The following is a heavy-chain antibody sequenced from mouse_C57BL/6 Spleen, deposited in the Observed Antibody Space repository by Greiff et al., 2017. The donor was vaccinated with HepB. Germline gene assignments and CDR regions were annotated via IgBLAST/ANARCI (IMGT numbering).Heavy chain of an antibody. J-gene: IGHJ2*01. Sequence: VQLQQSGAELVRPGSSVKLSCKASGYTFTSYWMHWVKQRPIQGLEWIGNIDPSDSETHYNQKFKDKATLTVDKSSSTSYMQLSSLTSEDSAVYYCARLTGDYWGQGTTLTVSS. CDR2: IDPSDSET. CDR3: ARLTGDY. CDR1: GYTFTSYW. D-gene: IGHD2-13*01. V-gene: IGHV1-52*01.